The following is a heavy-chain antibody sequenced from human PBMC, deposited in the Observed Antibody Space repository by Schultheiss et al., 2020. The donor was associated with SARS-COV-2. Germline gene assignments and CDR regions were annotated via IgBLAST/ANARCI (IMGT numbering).Heavy chain of an antibody. CDR3: ARPGIAVASPLDY. CDR1: GGSISSYY. D-gene: IGHD6-19*01. Sequence: SETLSLTCTVSGGSISSYYWSWIRQPPGKGLEWIGRIYTSGSTNYNPSLKSRVTISVDTSKNQFSLKLSSVTAADTAVYYCARPGIAVASPLDYWGQGTLVTVSS. V-gene: IGHV4-4*07. CDR2: IYTSGST. J-gene: IGHJ4*02.